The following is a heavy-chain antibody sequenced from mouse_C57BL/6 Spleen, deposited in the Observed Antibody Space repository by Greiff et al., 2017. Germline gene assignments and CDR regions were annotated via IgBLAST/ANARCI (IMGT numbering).Heavy chain of an antibody. J-gene: IGHJ2*01. CDR2: IDPSASYT. V-gene: IGHV1-69*01. CDR1: GYTFTSYW. CDR3: ARRGDYFDG. Sequence: QVQLQQPGAELVMPGASVKLSCKASGYTFTSYWMHWVKQRPGQGLEWIGEIDPSASYTNYNQKFQGKSTLTVDKSSGTAYMQLSSLTSEDAAVFYCARRGDYFDGWGQVGTLTFSS.